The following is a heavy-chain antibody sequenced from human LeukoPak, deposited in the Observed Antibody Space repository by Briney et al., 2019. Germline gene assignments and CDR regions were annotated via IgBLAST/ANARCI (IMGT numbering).Heavy chain of an antibody. V-gene: IGHV3-23*01. J-gene: IGHJ4*02. CDR2: ISGSGAGT. D-gene: IGHD3-16*01. Sequence: PGGSLRLSCAASGFTFSSFAMSWVRQAPGKGLDWVSSISGSGAGTYYADSAKGRFTISRDNSTNTLYLQMNSLRPEDTAVYFCVKDGRSFSRVKWGTYFDYWGQGTLVPVSS. CDR3: VKDGRSFSRVKWGTYFDY. CDR1: GFTFSSFA.